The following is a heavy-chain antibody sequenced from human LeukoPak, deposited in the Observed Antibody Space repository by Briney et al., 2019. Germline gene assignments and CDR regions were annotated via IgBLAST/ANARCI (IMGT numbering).Heavy chain of an antibody. CDR3: ARTGITGTTPSWFDP. D-gene: IGHD1-20*01. J-gene: IGHJ5*02. Sequence: SETLSLTCAVYGGSFSGYYWSWIRQPPGKGLEWIGEINHSGSTNYNPSLKSRVTISVDTSKNQFSLKLSSVTAADTAVYYCARTGITGTTPSWFDPWGQGTLVTVSS. CDR1: GGSFSGYY. V-gene: IGHV4-34*01. CDR2: INHSGST.